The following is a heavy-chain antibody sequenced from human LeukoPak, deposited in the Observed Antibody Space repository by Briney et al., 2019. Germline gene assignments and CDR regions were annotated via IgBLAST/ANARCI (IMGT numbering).Heavy chain of an antibody. D-gene: IGHD6-13*01. CDR2: ISGSGGST. CDR3: AKGIEYSSSSSYDC. V-gene: IGHV3-23*01. J-gene: IGHJ4*02. CDR1: GFTFSSYA. Sequence: GGSLRLSCAASGFTFSSYAMSGVRQAPGKGLEWVSAISGSGGSTYYADSVKGRFTISRDNSKNTLYLQMNSLRAEDTAVYYCAKGIEYSSSSSYDCWGQGTLVTVSS.